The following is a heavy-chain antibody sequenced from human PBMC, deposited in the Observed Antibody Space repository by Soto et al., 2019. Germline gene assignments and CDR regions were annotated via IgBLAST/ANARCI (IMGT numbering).Heavy chain of an antibody. CDR1: GGSISNYY. V-gene: IGHV4-59*01. Sequence: PSETLSLTCTVSGGSISNYYWSWIRQPPGKGLGWIGYIYSSGTTSYNPSLRSRVTISVDRSKNQFSLKLSSVTAADTAVYYCASYDTSCYYPLNVEYSQHWGQGTLVTVSS. CDR2: IYSSGTT. J-gene: IGHJ1*01. CDR3: ASYDTSCYYPLNVEYSQH. D-gene: IGHD3-22*01.